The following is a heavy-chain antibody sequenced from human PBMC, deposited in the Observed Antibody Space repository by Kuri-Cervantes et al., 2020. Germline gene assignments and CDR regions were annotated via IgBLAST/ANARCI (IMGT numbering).Heavy chain of an antibody. V-gene: IGHV3-7*01. CDR3: ARDGYCSSTSCPSFDY. Sequence: GESLKISCAASGFIFSSSWMSWVRQAPGKGLEWVANINQDGSAKDYVDSMKGRFTISRDSAQNSLYLQMNSLRAEDTAVYYCARDGYCSSTSCPSFDYWGQGTLVTVSS. D-gene: IGHD2-2*03. CDR2: INQDGSAK. J-gene: IGHJ4*02. CDR1: GFIFSSSW.